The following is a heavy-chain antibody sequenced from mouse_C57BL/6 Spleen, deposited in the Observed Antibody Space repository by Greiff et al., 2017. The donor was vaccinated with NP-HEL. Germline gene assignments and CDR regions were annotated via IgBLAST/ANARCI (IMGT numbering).Heavy chain of an antibody. CDR3: AREEYGNCFDY. V-gene: IGHV1-81*01. CDR2: IYPRSGNT. D-gene: IGHD2-10*02. Sequence: VKLVESGAELARPGASVKLSCKASGYTFTSYGISWVKQRTGQGLEWIGEIYPRSGNTYYNEKFKGKATLTADKSSSTAYMELRSLTSEDSAVYFCAREEYGNCFDYWGQGTTLTVSS. J-gene: IGHJ2*01. CDR1: GYTFTSYG.